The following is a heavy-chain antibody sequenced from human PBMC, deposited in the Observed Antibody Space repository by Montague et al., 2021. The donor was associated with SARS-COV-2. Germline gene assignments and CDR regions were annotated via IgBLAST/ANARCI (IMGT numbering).Heavy chain of an antibody. J-gene: IGHJ6*02. Sequence: TLSLNCSVSGGSMTSALYYWSWIRQRPGKGLEWIAYINSSGRTYYNSSLRSRLSISLDASNSQFSLKLSSVTAADTAVYYCASKDMALGYGVDAWGQGTTVTVSS. CDR1: GGSMTSALYY. CDR3: ASKDMALGYGVDA. V-gene: IGHV4-31*03. CDR2: INSSGRT. D-gene: IGHD5-24*01.